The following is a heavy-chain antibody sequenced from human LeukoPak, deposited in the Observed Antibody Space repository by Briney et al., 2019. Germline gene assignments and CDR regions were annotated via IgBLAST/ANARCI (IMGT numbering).Heavy chain of an antibody. D-gene: IGHD3-10*02. CDR2: IRGGGAGT. Sequence: GGSLRLSCAASGFTFSDYAMNWVRQAPGKGLEWVSFIRGGGAGTRYADPVQGRFIISRDNSKNTLYLQMNSLRVEDTATYYCAKCSANYYNDAFDMWAQGTMVTVSS. CDR1: GFTFSDYA. J-gene: IGHJ3*02. V-gene: IGHV3-23*01. CDR3: AKCSANYYNDAFDM.